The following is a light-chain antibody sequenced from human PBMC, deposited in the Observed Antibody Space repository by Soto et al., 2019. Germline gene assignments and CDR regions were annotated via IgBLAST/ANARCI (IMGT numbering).Light chain of an antibody. CDR1: SSDVGNYNY. J-gene: IGLJ2*01. CDR2: EVN. V-gene: IGLV2-8*01. CDR3: ASYTSSSTSVI. Sequence: QSALTQPPSASASPGHSVTISCTGTSSDVGNYNYVSWYQQHPGKAPKLVIFEVNKRPSGVPDRFSGSKSGNTASLTISGLQAEDEADYYCASYTSSSTSVIFGRGTKLTVL.